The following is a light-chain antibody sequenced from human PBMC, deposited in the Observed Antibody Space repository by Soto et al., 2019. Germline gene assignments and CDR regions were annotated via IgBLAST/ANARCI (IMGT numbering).Light chain of an antibody. J-gene: IGKJ1*01. V-gene: IGKV1-5*03. CDR2: KAT. CDR3: QQYETFSPWT. CDR1: QRIDTW. Sequence: DIQMTQSPSIRSASVGDRVTITCRASQRIDTWLAWYQQKPGTAPKLLIYKATILQSGVPSRFSGSGSGTEFTLAISSLEPDDFATYYCQQYETFSPWTFGQGTKVDIK.